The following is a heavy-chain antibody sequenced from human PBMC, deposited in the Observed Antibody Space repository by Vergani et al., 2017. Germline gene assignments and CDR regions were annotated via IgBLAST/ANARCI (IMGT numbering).Heavy chain of an antibody. D-gene: IGHD3/OR15-3a*01. CDR1: GYSFTSYW. V-gene: IGHV5-10-1*01. CDR2: IDPSDSYT. CDR3: ARHNDFGLVEPYYYYYYGMDV. J-gene: IGHJ6*02. Sequence: EVQLVESGGGLVKPGGSLRLSCKGSGYSFTSYWISWVRQMPGKGLEWMGRIDPSDSYTNYSPSFQGHVTISADKSISTAYLQWSSLKASDTAMYYCARHNDFGLVEPYYYYYYGMDVWGQGTTVTVSS.